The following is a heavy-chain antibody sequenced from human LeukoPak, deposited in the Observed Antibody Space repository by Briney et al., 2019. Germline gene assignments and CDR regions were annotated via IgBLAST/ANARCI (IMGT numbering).Heavy chain of an antibody. V-gene: IGHV1-8*01. CDR3: ARSEVLRYFDWLLQPSDY. J-gene: IGHJ4*02. Sequence: ASVKVSCKASGYTFTSYDINWVRQATGQGLEWMGWMNPNSGNTGYAQKFQGRVTMTRNTSISTAYMELSSLRSEDTAVYYCARSEVLRYFDWLLQPSDYWGQGTLVTVSS. CDR1: GYTFTSYD. CDR2: MNPNSGNT. D-gene: IGHD3-9*01.